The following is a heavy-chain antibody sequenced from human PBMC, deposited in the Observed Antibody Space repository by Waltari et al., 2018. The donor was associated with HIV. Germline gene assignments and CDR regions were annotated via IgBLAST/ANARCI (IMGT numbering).Heavy chain of an antibody. CDR3: AKDTDLTGFFYYYGLDV. V-gene: IGHV3-30*18. Sequence: QVQLVESGGGVVQPGSSLRHSCAASGFTFRSYAMPWFRQASGKGLEWVAVISYDGSNKYYADSVKGRFTISRDNSKNTLYLQMNSLRAEDTAVYYCAKDTDLTGFFYYYGLDVWGQGTTVTVSS. CDR1: GFTFRSYA. CDR2: ISYDGSNK. D-gene: IGHD3-9*01. J-gene: IGHJ6*02.